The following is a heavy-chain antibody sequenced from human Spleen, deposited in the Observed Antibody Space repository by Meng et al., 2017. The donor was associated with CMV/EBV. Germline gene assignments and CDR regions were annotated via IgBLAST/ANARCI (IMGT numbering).Heavy chain of an antibody. D-gene: IGHD6-19*01. CDR3: ARDIEQSTDLFDY. CDR2: ISNDGSNK. J-gene: IGHJ4*02. V-gene: IGHV3-30-3*01. Sequence: GESLKISCAASGFTFSSYAMHWVRQAPGKGLEWVAVISNDGSNKYYADSVKGRFTISRDNSKNPLYLQMNSLRAEDTAVYYGARDIEQSTDLFDYWGQGTLVTVSS. CDR1: GFTFSSYA.